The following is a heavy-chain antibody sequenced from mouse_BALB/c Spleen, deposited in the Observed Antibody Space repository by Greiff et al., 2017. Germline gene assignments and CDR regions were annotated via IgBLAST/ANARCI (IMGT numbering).Heavy chain of an antibody. J-gene: IGHJ2*01. CDR1: GFTFSSFG. V-gene: IGHV5-17*02. D-gene: IGHD2-3*01. CDR3: ARSGLLREYYFDY. CDR2: ISSGSSTI. Sequence: EVQGVESGGGLVQPGGSRKLSCAASGFTFSSFGMHWVRQAPEKGLEWVAYISSGSSTIYYADTVKGRFTISRDNPKNTLFLQMTSLRSEDTAMYYCARSGLLREYYFDYWGQGTTLTVSS.